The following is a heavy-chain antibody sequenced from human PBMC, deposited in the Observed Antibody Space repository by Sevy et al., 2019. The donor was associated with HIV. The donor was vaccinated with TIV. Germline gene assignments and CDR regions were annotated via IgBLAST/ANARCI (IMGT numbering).Heavy chain of an antibody. Sequence: SETLSLTCSVSGDLSSFYWTWIRQPPGKGLEWIGYISYTGNTNYNPSLKSQVTLSVDTSKNQFSLNLRSVTAADTAVYYCARVDTALVHASDIWGPGTMVTVSS. V-gene: IGHV4-59*01. CDR3: ARVDTALVHASDI. CDR1: GDLSSFY. D-gene: IGHD5-18*01. J-gene: IGHJ3*02. CDR2: ISYTGNT.